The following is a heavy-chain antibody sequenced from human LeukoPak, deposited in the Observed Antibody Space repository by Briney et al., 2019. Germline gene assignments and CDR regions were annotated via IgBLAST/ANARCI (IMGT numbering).Heavy chain of an antibody. J-gene: IGHJ4*02. CDR1: GFSFNNYA. Sequence: GGSLRLSCAASGFSFNNYAMYWVRQAPGKGLEWVAFIRSDGSIKYYADSVKGRFTISRDNSKNTLYLQMNSQRAEDTAVYYCAKDLTRSRLWTTKSTGFDYWGQGTLVTVSS. CDR3: AKDLTRSRLWTTKSTGFDY. D-gene: IGHD2-21*01. CDR2: IRSDGSIK. V-gene: IGHV3-30*02.